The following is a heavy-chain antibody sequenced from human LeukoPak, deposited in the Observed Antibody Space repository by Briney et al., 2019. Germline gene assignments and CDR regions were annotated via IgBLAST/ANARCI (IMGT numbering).Heavy chain of an antibody. D-gene: IGHD6-13*01. Sequence: ASVTVSCTASGYTFTGYYMHWARQAPGQGLEWMGWINPNSGATNYAQKFQGRVTMTRDTSISTAYMELSRLRSDDTAVYYCARVGLQQLVFDYWGQGTLVTVSS. J-gene: IGHJ4*02. V-gene: IGHV1-2*02. CDR1: GYTFTGYY. CDR2: INPNSGAT. CDR3: ARVGLQQLVFDY.